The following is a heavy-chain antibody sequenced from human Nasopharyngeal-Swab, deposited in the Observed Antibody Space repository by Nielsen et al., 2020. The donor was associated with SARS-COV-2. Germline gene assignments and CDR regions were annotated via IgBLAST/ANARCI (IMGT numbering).Heavy chain of an antibody. D-gene: IGHD3-16*01. CDR1: VLTFSSYT. V-gene: IGHV3-23*01. Sequence: GGSLRGSCGAAVLTFSSYTMNWVHHAPGRGLEWVSAITGSGDANNYADSVRGRFTISRDNSKSTLYLQMNSLSAADTAEYFCAKDGVSLNGIDVWGQGTTVTVSS. CDR3: AKDGVSLNGIDV. J-gene: IGHJ6*02. CDR2: ITGSGDAN.